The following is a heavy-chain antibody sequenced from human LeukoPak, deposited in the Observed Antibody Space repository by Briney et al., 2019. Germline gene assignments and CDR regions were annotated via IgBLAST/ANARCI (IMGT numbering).Heavy chain of an antibody. D-gene: IGHD5-18*01. Sequence: GGSLRLSCAASGFTFSSYAMHWVRQAPGKGLEWVSVIYSGGTTNYADSVKGRFTISRDNSKNTVYLQMNSLRAEDTAVYYCARGGYAHYYGMDVWGQGTTVTVSS. CDR3: ARGGYAHYYGMDV. V-gene: IGHV3-53*01. J-gene: IGHJ6*02. CDR2: IYSGGTT. CDR1: GFTFSSYA.